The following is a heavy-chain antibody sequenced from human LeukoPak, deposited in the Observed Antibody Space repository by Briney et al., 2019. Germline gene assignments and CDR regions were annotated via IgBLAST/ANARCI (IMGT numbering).Heavy chain of an antibody. D-gene: IGHD2-21*02. CDR1: GFTFSSYS. Sequence: PGGSLRLSCAASGFTFSSYSMNWVRQAPGKGLEWVSSISSSSSYIYYADSVKGRFTISRDNAKNSLYLQMNSLRAEDTAVYYCAYFYCGGDCYSGHDAFDIWGQGTMVTVSS. J-gene: IGHJ3*02. CDR3: AYFYCGGDCYSGHDAFDI. CDR2: ISSSSSYI. V-gene: IGHV3-21*01.